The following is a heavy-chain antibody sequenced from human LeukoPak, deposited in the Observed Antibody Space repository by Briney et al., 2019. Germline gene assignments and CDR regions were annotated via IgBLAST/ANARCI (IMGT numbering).Heavy chain of an antibody. CDR2: IDADGSAT. CDR3: ARLTGTSSPGVDY. D-gene: IGHD1-14*01. V-gene: IGHV3-74*01. Sequence: GGSLRLSCAASGFTFSSYSMHWVRQAPGKGLVWVSGIDADGSATVYADSVKGRSTISRDNAKNTVFLQMNSLTAEDTAVYFCARLTGTSSPGVDYWGQGTLVTVSS. J-gene: IGHJ4*02. CDR1: GFTFSSYS.